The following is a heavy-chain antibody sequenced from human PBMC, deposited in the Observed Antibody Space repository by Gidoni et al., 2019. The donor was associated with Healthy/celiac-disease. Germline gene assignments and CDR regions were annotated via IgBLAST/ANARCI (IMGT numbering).Heavy chain of an antibody. D-gene: IGHD2-15*01. J-gene: IGHJ5*02. CDR1: GRSIRIGGYY. V-gene: IGHV4-31*03. CDR2: IYYIGST. Sequence: QVQLQESGPGMVKPSQTLSLTCPVSGRSIRIGGYYWRWIRQHPGKGLEWIWYIYYIGSTYYNPSLKSRVTISVDTSKNQFSLKLSSVTAADTAVYYCARWACSGGSCYQAYNWFDPWGQGTLVTVSS. CDR3: ARWACSGGSCYQAYNWFDP.